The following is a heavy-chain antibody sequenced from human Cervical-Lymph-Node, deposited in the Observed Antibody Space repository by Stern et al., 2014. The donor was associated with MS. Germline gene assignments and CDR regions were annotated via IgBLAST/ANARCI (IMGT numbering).Heavy chain of an antibody. CDR3: SRDSSGDY. J-gene: IGHJ4*02. V-gene: IGHV3-72*01. CDR1: GFSFSDFY. CDR2: SRNKAKSYTT. Sequence: VQLVQSGGGLVQPGGSLRLSCAASGFSFSDFYMDLVRQAPGKGLEWVGRSRNKAKSYTTDYAASVKGRFTISRDDSKNSLYLQMNSLKTEDTAVYYCSRDSSGDYWGPGTLVTVSS.